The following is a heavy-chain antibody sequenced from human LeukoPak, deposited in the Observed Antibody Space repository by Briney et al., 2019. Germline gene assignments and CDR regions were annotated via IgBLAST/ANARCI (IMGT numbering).Heavy chain of an antibody. D-gene: IGHD6-13*01. V-gene: IGHV4-34*01. CDR1: GGSLRGYY. CDR3: ARAGYSRSWSAGNWFDP. CDR2: INHSRCT. Sequence: SVTLSLTCALYGGSLRGYYWSWIRQPPGKGLEWIGEINHSRCTNYNASLKSRVTISVDTSKNQFSLKLSSVTAAGTAVYYCARAGYSRSWSAGNWFDPGGQGTLVTVSS. J-gene: IGHJ5*02.